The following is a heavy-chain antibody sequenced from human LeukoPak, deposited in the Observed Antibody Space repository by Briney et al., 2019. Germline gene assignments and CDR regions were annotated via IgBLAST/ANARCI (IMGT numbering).Heavy chain of an antibody. D-gene: IGHD6-13*01. Sequence: ASVKVSCKASGYTFTSYGISWVRQAPGQGLEWMGWISAYNGNTNYAQKLQGRVTMTTDTSTSAAYMELRSLRSDDTAVYYCAIIAAARTFDYWGQGTLVTVSS. CDR2: ISAYNGNT. V-gene: IGHV1-18*01. J-gene: IGHJ4*02. CDR1: GYTFTSYG. CDR3: AIIAAARTFDY.